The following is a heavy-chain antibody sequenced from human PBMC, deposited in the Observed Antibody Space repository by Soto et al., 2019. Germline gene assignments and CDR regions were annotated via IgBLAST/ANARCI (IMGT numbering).Heavy chain of an antibody. D-gene: IGHD2-15*01. V-gene: IGHV2-5*01. CDR1: GFSLSTSGLG. Sequence: QITLKESGPTLVKPTQTLTLTCTFSGFSLSTSGLGVGWIRPPPGKALEWLALFYWNDDKRYSPSLKNRLTITRDTSKNQVVLTVTTMEPVYTATYYCARRDTPPTGPYFDSWGQGTLVTGSS. J-gene: IGHJ4*02. CDR3: ARRDTPPTGPYFDS. CDR2: FYWNDDK.